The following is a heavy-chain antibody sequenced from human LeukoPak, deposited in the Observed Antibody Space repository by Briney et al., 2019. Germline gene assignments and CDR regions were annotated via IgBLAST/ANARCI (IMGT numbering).Heavy chain of an antibody. CDR1: GYTFTSYG. Sequence: ASVKVSCKASGYTFTSYGISWVRQAPGQGLEWMGWISAYNGNTIYAQKLQGRVTMTTDTSTSTAYMELRSLRSDDTAVYYCAADVTTSYSSTWYARNWGQGTLVTVSS. V-gene: IGHV1-18*01. J-gene: IGHJ4*02. CDR3: AADVTTSYSSTWYARN. D-gene: IGHD6-13*01. CDR2: ISAYNGNT.